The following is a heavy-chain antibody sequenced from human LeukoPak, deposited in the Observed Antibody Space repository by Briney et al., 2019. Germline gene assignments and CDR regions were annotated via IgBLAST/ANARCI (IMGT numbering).Heavy chain of an antibody. CDR1: GGSISSYY. CDR2: INHSGST. Sequence: SETLSLTCTVSGGSISSYYWSWIRQPPGKGLEWIGEINHSGSTNYNPSLKSRVTISVDTSKNQFSLKLSSVTAADTAVYYCARHKGYYGSGSYWNYYYYMDVWGKGTTVTVSS. CDR3: ARHKGYYGSGSYWNYYYYMDV. D-gene: IGHD3-10*01. J-gene: IGHJ6*03. V-gene: IGHV4-34*01.